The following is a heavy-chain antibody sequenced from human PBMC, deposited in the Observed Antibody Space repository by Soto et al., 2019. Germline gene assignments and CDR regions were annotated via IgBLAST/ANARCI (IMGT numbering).Heavy chain of an antibody. Sequence: QVQLQQWGAGLLKPSETLSLTCAVYGGSFSGYYWSWIRQPPGKGLEWIGEINHSGSTNYNPSLKTRVTISVDTSKNQFSLKLSSVTAADTAVYYCATAQKKITMVRVGYYYYGMDVWGQGTTVTVSS. CDR2: INHSGST. CDR3: ATAQKKITMVRVGYYYYGMDV. CDR1: GGSFSGYY. D-gene: IGHD3-10*01. V-gene: IGHV4-34*01. J-gene: IGHJ6*02.